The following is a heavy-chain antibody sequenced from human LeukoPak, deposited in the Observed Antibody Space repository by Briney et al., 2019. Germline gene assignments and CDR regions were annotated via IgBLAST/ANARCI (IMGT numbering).Heavy chain of an antibody. Sequence: SETLSLTCAVYGGSFSGYYWSWIRQPPGKGLEWIGEINHSGSANYNPSLKSRVTISVDTSKNQFSLKLSSVTAADTAVYYCARGRAAAVYWGQGPLVTVSS. CDR3: ARGRAAAVY. CDR1: GGSFSGYY. V-gene: IGHV4-34*01. CDR2: INHSGSA. J-gene: IGHJ4*02. D-gene: IGHD6-13*01.